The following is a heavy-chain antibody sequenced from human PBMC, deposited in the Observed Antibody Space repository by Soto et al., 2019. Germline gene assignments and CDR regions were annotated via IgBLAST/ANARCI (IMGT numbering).Heavy chain of an antibody. CDR2: IYYSGST. V-gene: IGHV4-31*03. CDR3: ARLHPIAAAGIGYFDY. D-gene: IGHD6-13*01. J-gene: IGHJ4*02. Sequence: SETLSLTCTVSGGSISSGGYYWTWIRQHPGKGLEWIGYIYYSGSTYYNPSLKSRVTISVDTSKNQFSLKLSSVTAADTAVYYCARLHPIAAAGIGYFDYWGQGTLVTVSS. CDR1: GGSISSGGYY.